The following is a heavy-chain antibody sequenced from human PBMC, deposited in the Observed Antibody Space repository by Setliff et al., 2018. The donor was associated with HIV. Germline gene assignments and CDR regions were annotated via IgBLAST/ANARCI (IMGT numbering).Heavy chain of an antibody. Sequence: GASVKVSCKASGGTFSSYAISWVRQAPGQGLEWMGGIIPIFGTTKYAQKFQGRVTITADESTNTVYMSLSSLGSQDTAIYYCSIVRIDYSKRLYYSPYWGQGTLVTVSS. D-gene: IGHD4-4*01. CDR2: IIPIFGTT. J-gene: IGHJ4*02. V-gene: IGHV1-69*13. CDR1: GGTFSSYA. CDR3: SIVRIDYSKRLYYSPY.